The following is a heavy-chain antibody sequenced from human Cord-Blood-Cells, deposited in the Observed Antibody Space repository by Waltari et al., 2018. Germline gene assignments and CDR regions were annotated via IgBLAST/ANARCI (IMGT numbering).Heavy chain of an antibody. Sequence: QVQLVESGGGVVQPGRSLRLSCAASGFTFSSYGMPWVRQAPGKGLEWVAVISYDGSNKYYADSVKGRFTISRDNSKNTLYLQMNSLRAEDTAVYYCAKPYDILTGYYDYWGQGTLVTVSS. CDR3: AKPYDILTGYYDY. CDR2: ISYDGSNK. J-gene: IGHJ4*02. CDR1: GFTFSSYG. V-gene: IGHV3-30*18. D-gene: IGHD3-9*01.